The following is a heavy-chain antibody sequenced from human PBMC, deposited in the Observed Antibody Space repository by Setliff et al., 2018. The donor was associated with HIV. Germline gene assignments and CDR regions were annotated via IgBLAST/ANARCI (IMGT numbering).Heavy chain of an antibody. CDR2: IKGDGSDQ. J-gene: IGHJ4*02. CDR3: ASLLPVDY. CDR1: GLSFSRYW. D-gene: IGHD2-15*01. V-gene: IGHV3-7*03. Sequence: GGSLRLSCVAPGLSFSRYWMSWVRQAPGKGLEWVANIKGDGSDQYYMDSVRGRFIISRDNAKKSVYLQMSSLRAEDTAVYYCASLLPVDYWGQGTLVTVSS.